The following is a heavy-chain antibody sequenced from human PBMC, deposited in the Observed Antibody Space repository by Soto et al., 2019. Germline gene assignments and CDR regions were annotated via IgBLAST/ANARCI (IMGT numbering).Heavy chain of an antibody. Sequence: GVLRLSCAASGFTFSSYAMHWVRQAPGKGLEWVAVISYDGSNKYYADSVKGRFTISRDNSKNTLYLQMNSLRAEDTAVYYCARDRVPRYFDYWGQGTLVTVSS. CDR3: ARDRVPRYFDY. J-gene: IGHJ4*02. CDR2: ISYDGSNK. CDR1: GFTFSSYA. V-gene: IGHV3-30-3*01.